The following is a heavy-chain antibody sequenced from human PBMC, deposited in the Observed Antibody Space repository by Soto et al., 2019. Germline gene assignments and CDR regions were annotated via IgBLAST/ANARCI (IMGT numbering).Heavy chain of an antibody. V-gene: IGHV4-39*01. J-gene: IGHJ1*01. D-gene: IGHD6-25*01. Sequence: SETLSVTCSVSGGPISSSAYYWGWVRQPPGKGLEWVGNIFYSGSTYYNASLKSRVTISVDTSKMQFSMKLSFVTAADTAVFYSVSLSNSGHQQYF. CDR3: VSLSNSGHQQYF. CDR2: IFYSGST. CDR1: GGPISSSAYY.